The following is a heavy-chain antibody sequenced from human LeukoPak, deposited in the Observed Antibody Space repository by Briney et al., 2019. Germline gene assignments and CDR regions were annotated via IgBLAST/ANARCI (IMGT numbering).Heavy chain of an antibody. J-gene: IGHJ4*02. D-gene: IGHD4-23*01. CDR3: VKDFCRGGNCPFPFFDS. Sequence: GGSLRLSCVASGFTISGHAMSWVRQAPAKGLEWVSITVAGYSETHYADSVRGRFTISRDDSSNTLSLEMNSLRADDTGTYYCVKDFCRGGNCPFPFFDSWGQGTVVTVSS. V-gene: IGHV3-23*01. CDR1: GFTISGHA. CDR2: TVAGYSET.